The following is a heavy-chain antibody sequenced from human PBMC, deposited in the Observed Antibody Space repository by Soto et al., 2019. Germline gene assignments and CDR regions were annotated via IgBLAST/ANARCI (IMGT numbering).Heavy chain of an antibody. D-gene: IGHD3-10*01. J-gene: IGHJ4*02. CDR1: GYTFTSYY. V-gene: IGHV1-46*01. CDR3: ARVHSSIFVSAVLDMVRGVTDYFDY. CDR2: INPSGGST. Sequence: RASVKVSCKASGYTFTSYYMHWVRQAPGQGLEWMGIINPSGGSTSYAQKFQGRVTMTRDTSTSTVYMELSSLRSEDTAVYYCARVHSSIFVSAVLDMVRGVTDYFDYWGQGTLVTVSS.